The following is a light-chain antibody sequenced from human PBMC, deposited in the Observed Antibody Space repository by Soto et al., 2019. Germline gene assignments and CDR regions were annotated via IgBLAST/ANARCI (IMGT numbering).Light chain of an antibody. CDR3: NSYTLSRTVI. Sequence: QSALTQPASVSGAPGQSNTISCSGTSTDVGAHDFVSWYQHHPEKAPKVIIFEVTKRPSGVSNRFSGSKAGNAASLTISGLQADEEADYYCNSYTLSRTVIFGGGTKLTVL. CDR2: EVT. J-gene: IGLJ2*01. CDR1: STDVGAHDF. V-gene: IGLV2-14*01.